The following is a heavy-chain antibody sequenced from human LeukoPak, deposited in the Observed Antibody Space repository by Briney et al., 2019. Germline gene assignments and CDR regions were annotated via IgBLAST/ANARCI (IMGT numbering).Heavy chain of an antibody. J-gene: IGHJ4*02. CDR1: GYTFTSYD. Sequence: ASVKVPCKASGYTFTSYDINWVRQATGQGLEWMGWMNPNSGNTGYAQKFQGRVTMTRNTSISTAYMELSSLRSEDTAVYYCARDPSNSSGWRAFLDYWGQGTLVTVSS. V-gene: IGHV1-8*01. CDR2: MNPNSGNT. CDR3: ARDPSNSSGWRAFLDY. D-gene: IGHD6-19*01.